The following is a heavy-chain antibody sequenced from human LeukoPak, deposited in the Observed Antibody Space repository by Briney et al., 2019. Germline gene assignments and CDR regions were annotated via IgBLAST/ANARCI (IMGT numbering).Heavy chain of an antibody. CDR2: ISWNSGSI. V-gene: IGHV3-9*01. J-gene: IGHJ3*02. CDR3: AKADYYGSGSPGAFDI. D-gene: IGHD3-10*01. CDR1: GFTFDDYA. Sequence: GRSLRLSCAASGFTFDDYAMHWVRQAPGKGLEWVSGISWNSGSIGYADSVKGRFTISRDNAKNSLYLQMNSLRAEDTASYYCAKADYYGSGSPGAFDIWGQGTMVTVSS.